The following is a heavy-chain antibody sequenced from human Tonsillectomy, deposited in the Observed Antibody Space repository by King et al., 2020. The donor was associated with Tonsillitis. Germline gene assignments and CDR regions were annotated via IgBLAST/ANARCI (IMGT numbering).Heavy chain of an antibody. D-gene: IGHD3-22*01. CDR1: GITFRNYA. CDR2: ISGSSRTT. CDR3: ATTVHYSDSSGYVFDY. V-gene: IGHV3-23*04. J-gene: IGHJ4*02. Sequence: VQLVESGGGLVQPGGSLRLSCAASGITFRNYAMTWVRQAPGKGLEWVSAISGSSRTTYYADSVKGRFTISRDNSKSTLYLQMNSLRAEDTAVYYCATTVHYSDSSGYVFDYWGQGTLVPVSS.